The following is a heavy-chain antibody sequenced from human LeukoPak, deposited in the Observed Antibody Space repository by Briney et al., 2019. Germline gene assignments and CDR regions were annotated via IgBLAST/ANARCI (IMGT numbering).Heavy chain of an antibody. V-gene: IGHV3-21*01. CDR2: ISSSSNYI. J-gene: IGHJ6*03. D-gene: IGHD1-26*01. Sequence: GGSLRLSCAASGFTFSTSGMNWVRQAPGKGLEWVSSISSSSNYIYYADSVKGRFTISRDNAKNSLYLQMNSLRAEDTAVYYCAKDGDTMSGTYYYDMDVWGKGTTVTIS. CDR1: GFTFSTSG. CDR3: AKDGDTMSGTYYYDMDV.